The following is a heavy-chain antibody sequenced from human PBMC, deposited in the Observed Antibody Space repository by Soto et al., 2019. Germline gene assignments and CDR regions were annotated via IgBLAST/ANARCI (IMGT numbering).Heavy chain of an antibody. V-gene: IGHV1-69*13. D-gene: IGHD3-10*01. CDR1: GGTFSSYA. CDR3: ARGRGDPSLYYYYGMDV. CDR2: IVPIFGTA. Sequence: RASVKVSFKASGGTFSSYAISWVRQAPGQGLEWMGGIVPIFGTANYAQKFQGRVTITADESTSTAYMELSSLRSEDTAVYYCARGRGDPSLYYYYGMDVWGQGTTVTVSS. J-gene: IGHJ6*02.